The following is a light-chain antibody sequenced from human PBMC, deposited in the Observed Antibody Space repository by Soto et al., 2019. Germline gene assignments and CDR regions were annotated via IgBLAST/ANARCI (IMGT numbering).Light chain of an antibody. Sequence: QSVLAQPASVSGSPGQSITISCTGTSSDVGAYKYVSWYHQHPGKVPKLIIYGVSNRPSGVSNRFSGSKSGNTAFLTISGLQPEDEADYYCSSFTGTTTLDVFGTGTKVNVL. J-gene: IGLJ1*01. V-gene: IGLV2-14*03. CDR3: SSFTGTTTLDV. CDR1: SSDVGAYKY. CDR2: GVS.